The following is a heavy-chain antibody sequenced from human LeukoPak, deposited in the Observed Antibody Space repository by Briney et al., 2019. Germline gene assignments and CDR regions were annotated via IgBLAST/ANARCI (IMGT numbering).Heavy chain of an antibody. D-gene: IGHD4-23*01. J-gene: IGHJ4*02. CDR2: INPSGGST. CDR1: GYTFTSYY. CDR3: ARDSEGTDYGGNIDY. V-gene: IGHV1-46*01. Sequence: ASVKVSCKASGYTFTSYYMHWVRQAPGQGLEGMGIINPSGGSTSYAQKFQGRVTMTRDTSTSTVYMELSSLRSEDTAVYYCARDSEGTDYGGNIDYWGQGTLVTVSS.